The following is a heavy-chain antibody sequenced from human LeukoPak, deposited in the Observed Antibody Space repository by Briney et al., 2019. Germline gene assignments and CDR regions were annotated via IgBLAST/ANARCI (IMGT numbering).Heavy chain of an antibody. CDR3: ARGTDRSQTGY. J-gene: IGHJ4*02. V-gene: IGHV4-34*01. CDR2: LSQSEGT. Sequence: SETLSLTCAVYGGSFNDYYCSWNRQPPGKGLEGSGELSQSEGTHYNPSLKSRVIMSVDTSQNPCSLKLSSVTAADTAVYYCARGTDRSQTGYWGQGTLVTVSS. D-gene: IGHD1-26*01. CDR1: GGSFNDYY.